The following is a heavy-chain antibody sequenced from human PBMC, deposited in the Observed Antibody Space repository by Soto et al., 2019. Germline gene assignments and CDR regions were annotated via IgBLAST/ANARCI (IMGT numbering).Heavy chain of an antibody. CDR2: INHSGST. J-gene: IGHJ6*02. Sequence: SEALSVTCAVYGGSFSVYYWSWIRQPPGKGLEWIGEINHSGSTNYNPSLKSRVTISVDTSKNQFSLKLSSVTAADTAVYYCARDSEALNPYGMDVWGQGTTVTVSS. CDR1: GGSFSVYY. V-gene: IGHV4-34*01. CDR3: ARDSEALNPYGMDV.